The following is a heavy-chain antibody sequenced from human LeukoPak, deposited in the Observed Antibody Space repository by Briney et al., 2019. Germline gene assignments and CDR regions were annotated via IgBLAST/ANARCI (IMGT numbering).Heavy chain of an antibody. CDR1: GFTFSSYA. CDR2: ISGSGGST. Sequence: GGSLRLSCAASGFTFSSYAMSWVRQAPGKGLEWVSAISGSGGSTYYADSVKGRFTISRDNSKNTLYLQMNSLRAEDTAVYYCAKDGECKLNSSGYYYVCYFDYWGQGTLVTVSS. CDR3: AKDGECKLNSSGYYYVCYFDY. V-gene: IGHV3-23*01. J-gene: IGHJ4*02. D-gene: IGHD3-22*01.